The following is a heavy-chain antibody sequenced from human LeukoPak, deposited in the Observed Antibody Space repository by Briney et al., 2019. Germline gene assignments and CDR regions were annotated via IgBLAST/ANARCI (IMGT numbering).Heavy chain of an antibody. CDR3: ARLVGGVAGADF. CDR2: IAGAGDTM. J-gene: IGHJ4*02. Sequence: GGSLRLSCAASGFPFNNYPMIWVRQAPGKGLESVSYIAGAGDTMHYADSVRGRFAISRDNGKNPLYLQMNALRAEDTAIYYCARLVGGVAGADFWGQGTLVTVSS. D-gene: IGHD6-19*01. V-gene: IGHV3-48*01. CDR1: GFPFNNYP.